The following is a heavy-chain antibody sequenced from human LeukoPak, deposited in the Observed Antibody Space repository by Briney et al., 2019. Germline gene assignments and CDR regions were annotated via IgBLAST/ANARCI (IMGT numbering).Heavy chain of an antibody. CDR1: GDSISSTNYY. J-gene: IGHJ4*02. V-gene: IGHV4-39*01. Sequence: SETLSLTCTVSGDSISSTNYYWGWIRQPPGKGLEWIGSIYYSGSTYYNPSLESRVTISVDTSKNQFSLKLSSVTAADTAVYYCARHVLRYFDWLLEFDYWGQGTLVTVSS. CDR3: ARHVLRYFDWLLEFDY. CDR2: IYYSGST. D-gene: IGHD3-9*01.